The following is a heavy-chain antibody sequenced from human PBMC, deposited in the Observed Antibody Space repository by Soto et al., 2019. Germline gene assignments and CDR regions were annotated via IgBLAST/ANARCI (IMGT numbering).Heavy chain of an antibody. J-gene: IGHJ5*02. CDR3: ARGRITMVRGRNWFDP. CDR2: INHSGST. CDR1: GGSFSGYF. Sequence: QVQLQQWGAGLLKPSETLSLTCAVSGGSFSGYFWSWIRQPPGKGLEWIGEINHSGSTNYNPSLKRRVTISVDTSKNQFSLKLSSVTAADTAVYYCARGRITMVRGRNWFDPWGQGTLVTVSS. D-gene: IGHD3-10*01. V-gene: IGHV4-34*01.